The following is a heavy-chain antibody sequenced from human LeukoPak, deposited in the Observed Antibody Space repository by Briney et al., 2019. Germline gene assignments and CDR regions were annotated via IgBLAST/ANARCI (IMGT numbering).Heavy chain of an antibody. D-gene: IGHD3-22*01. CDR2: ISGSGGST. J-gene: IGHJ4*02. Sequence: GGSLRLSCAASGFTFSSYAMSWVRQAPGKGLEWVSAISGSGGSTYYADSVKGRFTISRDNSKNTLYLQMNSLRAEDTAVYYCAKGGSYYDSTARLRVGGPIDYWGQGTLVTVSS. CDR3: AKGGSYYDSTARLRVGGPIDY. V-gene: IGHV3-23*01. CDR1: GFTFSSYA.